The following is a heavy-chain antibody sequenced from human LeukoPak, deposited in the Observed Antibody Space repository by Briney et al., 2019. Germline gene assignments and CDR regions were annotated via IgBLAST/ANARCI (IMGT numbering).Heavy chain of an antibody. J-gene: IGHJ4*02. V-gene: IGHV4-59*01. CDR1: GGSISSYY. D-gene: IGHD6-19*01. Sequence: SETLSLTRTVSGGSISSYYWSWIRQPPGKGLEWIGYIYYSGSTNYNPSLKSRVTISVDTSKSQFSLKLSSVTAADTAVYYGARDAVGSFDDWGQGTLVTVSS. CDR2: IYYSGST. CDR3: ARDAVGSFDD.